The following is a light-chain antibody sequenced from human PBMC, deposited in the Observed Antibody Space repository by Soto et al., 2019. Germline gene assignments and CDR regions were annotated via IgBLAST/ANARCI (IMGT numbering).Light chain of an antibody. Sequence: DIQMTQSPSSLSASLGDRVTITCQASQDIRFYLNWYQHKTGQAPKLLIYDASQLETGVPSKFSGSGSGTDFTFTINYLQAEDIGTYYCQHYNSLPITFGQGTRLEIK. CDR2: DAS. CDR1: QDIRFY. V-gene: IGKV1-33*01. CDR3: QHYNSLPIT. J-gene: IGKJ5*01.